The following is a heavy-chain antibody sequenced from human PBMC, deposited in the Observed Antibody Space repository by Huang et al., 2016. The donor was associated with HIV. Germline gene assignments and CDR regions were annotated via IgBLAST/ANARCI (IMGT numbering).Heavy chain of an antibody. Sequence: QVRLQESGPGLVKPSETLSLSCTVSGDSVSSHYWGWIRHPPGKGLEWIGTVYDSGTNKSNPRLKSRITISVDTSKNGFSVNITSVRAADTAMYFCVRDQGRLAVGGIDNWFDPWGQGALVTVSS. V-gene: IGHV4-59*02. CDR2: VYDSGTN. D-gene: IGHD6-19*01. CDR3: VRDQGRLAVGGIDNWFDP. J-gene: IGHJ5*02. CDR1: GDSVSSHY.